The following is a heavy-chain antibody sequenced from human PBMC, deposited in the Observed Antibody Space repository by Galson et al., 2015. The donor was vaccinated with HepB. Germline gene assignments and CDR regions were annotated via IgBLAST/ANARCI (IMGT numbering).Heavy chain of an antibody. V-gene: IGHV1-69*13. CDR1: GGTFSSYA. Sequence: SVKVSCKASGGTFSSYAISWVRQAPGQGLEWMGGVIPIFGTANYAQKFQGRVTITADESTSTAYMELSSLRSEDTAVYYCASPHSSGWYLSSDYYYYYYGMDVWGQGTTVTVSS. CDR3: ASPHSSGWYLSSDYYYYYYGMDV. J-gene: IGHJ6*02. CDR2: VIPIFGTA. D-gene: IGHD6-19*01.